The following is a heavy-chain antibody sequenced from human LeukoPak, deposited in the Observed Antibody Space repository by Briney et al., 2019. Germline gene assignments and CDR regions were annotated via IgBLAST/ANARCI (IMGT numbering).Heavy chain of an antibody. Sequence: TGGSLRLSCAASGFTFSSYAMHWVRQAPGKGLEWVAVISYDGSNKYYADSVKGRFTISRDNSKNTLYLQMNSLRAEDTAVYYCARTYYYDSSGYSSWFDPWGQGTLVTVSS. V-gene: IGHV3-30-3*01. CDR2: ISYDGSNK. CDR1: GFTFSSYA. CDR3: ARTYYYDSSGYSSWFDP. J-gene: IGHJ5*02. D-gene: IGHD3-22*01.